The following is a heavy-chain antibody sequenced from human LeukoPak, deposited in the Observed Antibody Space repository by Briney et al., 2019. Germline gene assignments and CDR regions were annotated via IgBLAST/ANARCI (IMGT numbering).Heavy chain of an antibody. CDR1: GGTFSSYA. D-gene: IGHD3-9*01. Sequence: GASVKVSCKASGGTFSSYAISWVRQAPGQGLEWMGRIIPVLGIANYAQKFQGRVTITADKSTSTAYMELSSLRSEDTAVYYCARDYYYDILTGYYTFNYWGQGTLVTVSS. J-gene: IGHJ4*02. V-gene: IGHV1-69*04. CDR3: ARDYYYDILTGYYTFNY. CDR2: IIPVLGIA.